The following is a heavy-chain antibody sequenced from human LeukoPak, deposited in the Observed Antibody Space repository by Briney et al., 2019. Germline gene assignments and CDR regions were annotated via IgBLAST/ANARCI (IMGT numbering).Heavy chain of an antibody. CDR2: IWYDGSNK. J-gene: IGHJ4*02. D-gene: IGHD6-13*01. Sequence: GGSLRLSCAASGFTFSSYGMHWVRQAPGKGLEWVAVIWYDGSNKYYVDSVKGRFTISRDNSKNTLYLQMNSLRAEDTAVYYCARDYESSSWADYWGQGTLVTVSS. V-gene: IGHV3-33*01. CDR3: ARDYESSSWADY. CDR1: GFTFSSYG.